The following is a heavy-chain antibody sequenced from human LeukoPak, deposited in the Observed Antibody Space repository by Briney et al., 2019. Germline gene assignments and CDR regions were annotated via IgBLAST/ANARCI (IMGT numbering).Heavy chain of an antibody. CDR1: GFTFSSFE. V-gene: IGHV3-48*01. D-gene: IGHD2-2*01. J-gene: IGHJ4*02. Sequence: GGSLRLSCAASGFTFSSFEMNWVRQAPGGGLEWISYISSTSDVTYYADSVKGRFTISRDNSKNTLYLQMNSLRAEDTAVYYCAKDGCSSTSCSLIDWGQGTLVTVSS. CDR3: AKDGCSSTSCSLID. CDR2: ISSTSDVT.